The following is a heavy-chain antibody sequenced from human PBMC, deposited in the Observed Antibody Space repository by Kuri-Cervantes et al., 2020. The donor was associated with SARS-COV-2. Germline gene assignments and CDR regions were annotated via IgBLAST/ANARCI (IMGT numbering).Heavy chain of an antibody. CDR1: GFTFSSYA. Sequence: GGSLRLSCAASGFTFSSYAMSWVRQAPGKGLEWVSVISGSGGSTYYADSVEGRFTISRDNSKNTLYLQMNSLRAEDTAVYYCAKGARGSLDYFDYWGQGTLVTVSS. D-gene: IGHD3-10*01. J-gene: IGHJ4*02. CDR3: AKGARGSLDYFDY. CDR2: ISGSGGST. V-gene: IGHV3-23*01.